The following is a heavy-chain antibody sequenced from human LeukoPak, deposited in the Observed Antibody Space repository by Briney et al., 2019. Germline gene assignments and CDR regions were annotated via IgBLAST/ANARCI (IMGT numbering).Heavy chain of an antibody. D-gene: IGHD2-15*01. CDR3: ARGPSRPGLTGYYKTCSGGSCPGWFDP. CDR2: INHSGST. V-gene: IGHV4-34*01. J-gene: IGHJ5*02. CDR1: GGSFSGYY. Sequence: SETLSLTCAVYGGSFSGYYWSWIRQPPGKGLEWIGEINHSGSTNYNPSLKSRVTISVDTSKNQFSLKLSSVTAADTAVYYCARGPSRPGLTGYYKTCSGGSCPGWFDPWGQGTLATVSS.